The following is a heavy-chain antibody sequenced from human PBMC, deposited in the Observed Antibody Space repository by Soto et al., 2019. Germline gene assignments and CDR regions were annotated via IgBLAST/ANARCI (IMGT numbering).Heavy chain of an antibody. CDR3: SREVRSVTSFDY. CDR1: GYSVISYA. J-gene: IGHJ4*02. D-gene: IGHD3-10*01. Sequence: GASVKVSCKASGYSVISYAVHWVRQAPGQGLEWMGWINADNDDTRYSQRFQDRVSITRDTAANTVYMKLSGLRSDDTAVYYCSREVRSVTSFDYWGQGTLVTV. CDR2: INADNDDT. V-gene: IGHV1-3*01.